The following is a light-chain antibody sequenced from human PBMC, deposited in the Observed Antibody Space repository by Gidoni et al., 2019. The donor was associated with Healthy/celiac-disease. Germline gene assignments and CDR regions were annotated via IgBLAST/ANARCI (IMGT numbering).Light chain of an antibody. J-gene: IGLJ1*01. Sequence: SYELPQPPSVSVSPGQTASITCSGDKLGDKYACWYQQKPGQSPVLVIYQDSKRPSGSPERFSGSNSGNTATLTISGTQAMDEADYYCQAWDSSTGVFGTGTKVTVL. CDR1: KLGDKY. CDR2: QDS. V-gene: IGLV3-1*01. CDR3: QAWDSSTGV.